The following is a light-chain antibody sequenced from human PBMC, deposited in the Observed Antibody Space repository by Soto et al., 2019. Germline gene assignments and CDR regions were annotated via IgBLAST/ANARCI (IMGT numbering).Light chain of an antibody. CDR1: QSVNSNY. J-gene: IGKJ1*01. CDR2: GAS. V-gene: IGKV3-20*01. Sequence: ETVLTQSPGTLSLSPGERATLSCRASQSVNSNYLAWYQQKPGQAPRLLIYGASSRATGIPDRFSGSGSGTYFILTSSRLEPDDFALYYCQQYGRSPRTFGQGTKVEIK. CDR3: QQYGRSPRT.